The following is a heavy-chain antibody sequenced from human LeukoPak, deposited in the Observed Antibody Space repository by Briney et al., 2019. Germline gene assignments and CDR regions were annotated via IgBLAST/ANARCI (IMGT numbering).Heavy chain of an antibody. CDR2: IYSSGYT. D-gene: IGHD6-25*01. V-gene: IGHV4-59*11. CDR3: ARNERRAQKDTYYAYFYYMDV. CDR1: NGSISSHY. Sequence: SETLSLNCTVSNGSISSHYWSWIRQPPGKGLEWIGLIYSSGYTNYNPSLKSRVTISVDTSRNQFSLKLSSATAADTAVYYCARNERRAQKDTYYAYFYYMDVWGKGSTVTVSS. J-gene: IGHJ6*03.